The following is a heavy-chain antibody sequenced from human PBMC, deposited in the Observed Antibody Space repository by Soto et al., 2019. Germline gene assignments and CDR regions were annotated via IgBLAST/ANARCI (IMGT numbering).Heavy chain of an antibody. J-gene: IGHJ5*02. V-gene: IGHV4-61*01. CDR1: GVSVSSGSYY. CDR3: ARDHRVGVPFDP. CDR2: IYYSGST. Sequence: SETLSLTCTVSGVSVSSGSYYWSWIRQPPGKGLEWIGYIYYSGSTNYNPSLKSRVTISVDTSKNQFSLKLSSVTAADTAVYYCARDHRVGVPFDPWGQGTLVTVSS. D-gene: IGHD1-26*01.